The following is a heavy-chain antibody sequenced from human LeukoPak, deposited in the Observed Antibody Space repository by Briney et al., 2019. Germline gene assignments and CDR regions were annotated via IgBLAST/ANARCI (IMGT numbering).Heavy chain of an antibody. J-gene: IGHJ5*02. V-gene: IGHV3-74*03. Sequence: GGSLRLSCAASGFTFSSYWMHWVRQAPGKGLVWLSRINSDGSSTMYADSVKGRFTSSRDNAKNTLYLQMNSLRAKDTAVYYLGRSSSSWYDGYSWLDPWAQGTVVNVS. CDR1: GFTFSSYW. CDR3: GRSSSSWYDGYSWLDP. D-gene: IGHD6-13*01. CDR2: INSDGSST.